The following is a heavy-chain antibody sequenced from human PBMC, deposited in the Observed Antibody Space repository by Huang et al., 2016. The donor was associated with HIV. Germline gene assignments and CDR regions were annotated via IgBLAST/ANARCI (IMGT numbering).Heavy chain of an antibody. CDR2: IYSGVST. CDR3: ARGMVRGVTLNWFDP. CDR1: GWTVSRNY. J-gene: IGHJ5*02. V-gene: IGHV3-53*02. Sequence: EVQLVETGGGLIQPGGSLRLSCAASGWTVSRNYMSWVRQAHGKGLEWVAVIYSGVSTNDADSVKSRFTISRDNSKSTLYLQMNSLRAEDTAVYYCARGMVRGVTLNWFDPWGQGTLVTVSS. D-gene: IGHD3-10*01.